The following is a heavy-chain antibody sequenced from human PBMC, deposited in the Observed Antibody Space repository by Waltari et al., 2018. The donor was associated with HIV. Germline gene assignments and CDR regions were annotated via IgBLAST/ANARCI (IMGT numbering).Heavy chain of an antibody. CDR1: GFTFSRYT. J-gene: IGHJ4*02. CDR3: VRDDPGYEPIDY. V-gene: IGHV3-21*02. D-gene: IGHD2-2*01. Sequence: VRLMESGGGLVEPGGSLTLSCAASGFTFSRYTMNWIRHIPGKGLEWLASISRDNRESYYIDSIKGRFTISRDNAANSVFLHMDRLRVDDTAQYFCVRDDPGYEPIDYWGRGTRVTVSS. CDR2: ISRDNRES.